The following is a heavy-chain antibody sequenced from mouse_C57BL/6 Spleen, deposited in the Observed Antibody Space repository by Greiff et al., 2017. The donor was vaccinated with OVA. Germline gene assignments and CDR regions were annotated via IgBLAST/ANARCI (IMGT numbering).Heavy chain of an antibody. CDR3: ARTYYYGSSREDYAMDY. Sequence: EVKLQESGGGLVKPGGSLKLSCAASGFTFSDYGMHWVRQAPEKGLEWVAYISSGSSTIYYADTVKGRFTISRDNAKNTLFLQMTSLRSEDTAMYYCARTYYYGSSREDYAMDYWGQGTSVTVSS. CDR2: ISSGSSTI. J-gene: IGHJ4*01. V-gene: IGHV5-17*01. CDR1: GFTFSDYG. D-gene: IGHD1-1*01.